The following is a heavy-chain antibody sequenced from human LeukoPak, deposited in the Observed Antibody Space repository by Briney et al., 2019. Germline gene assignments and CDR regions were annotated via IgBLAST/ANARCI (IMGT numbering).Heavy chain of an antibody. CDR1: GYTFTGYY. CDR3: AREGYGSSWTDHSFDY. D-gene: IGHD6-13*01. V-gene: IGHV1-2*02. J-gene: IGHJ4*02. CDR2: INPNSGGT. Sequence: ASVKVSCKASGYTFTGYYMHWVRQAPGQGLEWMGWINPNSGGTNYAQKFQGRVTMTRDTSISTAYMELSRLRSDDTAVYYCAREGYGSSWTDHSFDYWGQGTLVTVSS.